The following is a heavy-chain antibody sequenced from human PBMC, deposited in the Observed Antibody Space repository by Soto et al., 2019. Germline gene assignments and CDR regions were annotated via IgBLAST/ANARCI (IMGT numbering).Heavy chain of an antibody. Sequence: ASVKVSCKGAGYTLTELSMHWVRQAPGKGLEWMGGFDPENGETIYAQKFQGRVTMTEDTSTDTAYMELSSLRSEDTAVYYCATLGSGWRMYYFDYWGQGTLVTVSS. CDR3: ATLGSGWRMYYFDY. CDR2: FDPENGET. J-gene: IGHJ4*02. D-gene: IGHD6-19*01. V-gene: IGHV1-24*01. CDR1: GYTLTELS.